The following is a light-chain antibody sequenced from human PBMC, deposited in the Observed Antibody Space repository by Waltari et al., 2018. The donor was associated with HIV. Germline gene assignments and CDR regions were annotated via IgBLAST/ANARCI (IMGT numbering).Light chain of an antibody. CDR2: SNN. V-gene: IGLV10-54*01. CDR3: SAWDSSLSAVV. Sequence: QAGLTQPPSVSRGWRQTAPLTCTGNSNNVGNQGEAWLQQHQGHPPKPLSYSNNNRPSWIAVRLSASRSGNTASLTITGLQPEDEADYDCSAWDSSLSAVVFGGGTKLTVL. CDR1: SNNVGNQG. J-gene: IGLJ2*01.